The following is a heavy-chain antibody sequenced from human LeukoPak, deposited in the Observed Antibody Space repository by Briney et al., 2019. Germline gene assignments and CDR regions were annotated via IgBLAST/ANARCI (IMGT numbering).Heavy chain of an antibody. Sequence: GGSLRLSCAASGFTFSSYWMSWVRQAPGKGLEWVANIKQDGSEKYYVDSVKGRFTISRDNAKNSLYLQMNSLRAEDTAVYYCARKDYGGNSNGMDVWGQGTTVTVSS. J-gene: IGHJ6*02. D-gene: IGHD4-23*01. CDR1: GFTFSSYW. V-gene: IGHV3-7*01. CDR3: ARKDYGGNSNGMDV. CDR2: IKQDGSEK.